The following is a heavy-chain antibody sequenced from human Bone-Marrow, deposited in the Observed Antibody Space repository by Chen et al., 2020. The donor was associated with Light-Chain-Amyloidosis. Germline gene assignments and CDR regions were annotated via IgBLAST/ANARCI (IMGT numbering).Heavy chain of an antibody. CDR3: AFRSRDCFSGGPCYGDAFNV. CDR2: IYAGGST. CDR1: GFSVSGNY. J-gene: IGHJ3*01. D-gene: IGHD2-21*02. V-gene: IGHV3-53*02. Sequence: EVQLVETGGGVIQPGGSLRLSCAASGFSVSGNYMTWVRQAPGRGLEWVSLIYAGGSTFYAVSVKGRFTISRDISENTLILQMSSLRADDTAVYYCAFRSRDCFSGGPCYGDAFNVWGQGTVVTVSS.